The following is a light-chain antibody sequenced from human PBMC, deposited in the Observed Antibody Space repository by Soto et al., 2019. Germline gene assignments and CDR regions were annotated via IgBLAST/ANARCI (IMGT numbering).Light chain of an antibody. CDR3: QQRNNWPIT. V-gene: IGKV3-11*01. J-gene: IGKJ5*01. CDR1: QSISTY. Sequence: EVVLTQSPATLSLSPGERSTLSCTASQSISTYLTWYQHKPGQAPRLLIYDASRRAPGIPARFSGSGSGTDFTLTISSLEPEDFALYYCQQRNNWPITFGQGTRLEIK. CDR2: DAS.